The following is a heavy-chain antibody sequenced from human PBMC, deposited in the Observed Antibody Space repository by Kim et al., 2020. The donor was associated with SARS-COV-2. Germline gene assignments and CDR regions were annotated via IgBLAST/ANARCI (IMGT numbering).Heavy chain of an antibody. V-gene: IGHV3-33*01. CDR1: GFTFSSYG. J-gene: IGHJ4*02. Sequence: GGSLRLSCAASGFTFSSYGMHWVRQAPGKGLEWVAVIWYDGSNKYYADSVKGRFTISRDNSKNTLYLQMNSLRAEDTAVYYCARESLTYYYGSGSYREVRYFDYWGQGTLVTVSS. CDR2: IWYDGSNK. D-gene: IGHD3-10*01. CDR3: ARESLTYYYGSGSYREVRYFDY.